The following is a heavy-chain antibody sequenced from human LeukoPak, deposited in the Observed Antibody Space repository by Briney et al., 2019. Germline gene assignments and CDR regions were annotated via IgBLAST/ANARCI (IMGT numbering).Heavy chain of an antibody. CDR1: GFTFSDYY. V-gene: IGHV3-11*04. J-gene: IGHJ3*02. CDR2: ISSSGSTI. CDR3: ARGFFRIRFLEWLAQFDI. D-gene: IGHD3-3*01. Sequence: GGSLRLSCAASGFTFSDYYMSWIRQAPGKGLEWVSYISSSGSTIYYADSVKGRFTISRDNAKNSLYLQMNSLRAEDTAVYYCARGFFRIRFLEWLAQFDIWGQGTMVTVPS.